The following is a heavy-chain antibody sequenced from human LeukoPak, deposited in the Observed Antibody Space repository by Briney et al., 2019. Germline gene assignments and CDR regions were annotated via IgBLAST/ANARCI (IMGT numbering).Heavy chain of an antibody. CDR1: GFPFSNAW. D-gene: IGHD3-10*01. V-gene: IGHV3-15*01. CDR3: STVSPYYGSGTTSPDS. CDR2: IKSKTDGGKT. J-gene: IGHJ4*02. Sequence: GGSLRLSCAASGFPFSNAWMSWVRQAPGKGLEWVGRIKSKTDGGKTDYAAPVQGRFSISRDDSENTLYLQMNGLNTEDTAVYYCSTVSPYYGSGTTSPDSWGQGTLVVISS.